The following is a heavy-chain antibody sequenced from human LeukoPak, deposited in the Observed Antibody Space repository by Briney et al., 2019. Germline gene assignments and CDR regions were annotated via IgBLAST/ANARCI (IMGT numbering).Heavy chain of an antibody. CDR1: GGSISSYY. D-gene: IGHD4-17*01. V-gene: IGHV4-59*08. J-gene: IGHJ4*02. CDR2: IYYSGST. CDR3: ARHLRGDYPVSYFDY. Sequence: SETLSLTCTVSGGSISSYYWSWIRQPPGKGLEWIGYIYYSGSTNYNPSLKSRVTISVDTSKNQFSLKLSSVTAADTAAYYCARHLRGDYPVSYFDYWGQGTLVTVSS.